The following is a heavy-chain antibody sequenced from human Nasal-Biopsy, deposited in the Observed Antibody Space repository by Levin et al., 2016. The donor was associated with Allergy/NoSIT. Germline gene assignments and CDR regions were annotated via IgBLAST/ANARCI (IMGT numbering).Heavy chain of an antibody. CDR2: IYYRGNT. CDR1: GGSISSYW. J-gene: IGHJ4*02. D-gene: IGHD3-3*01. CDR3: ARGAGGDSDYFIDV. V-gene: IGHV4-59*01. Sequence: SETLSLTCRISGGSISSYWWSWVRQSPGKGQEWMGLEWIGYIYYRGNTRYNPSLESRLTISVDTSRNQFSLKLRSMTPADTALYFCARGAGGDSDYFIDVWGQGTPVTVSS.